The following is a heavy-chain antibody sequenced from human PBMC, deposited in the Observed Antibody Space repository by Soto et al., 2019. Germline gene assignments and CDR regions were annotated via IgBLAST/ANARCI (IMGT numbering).Heavy chain of an antibody. CDR1: GFTFSSYW. CDR2: IKEDGSEK. CDR3: ATGSVYNVLDN. J-gene: IGHJ4*02. Sequence: ELQLVESGGGLVQPGGSLRLSCAASGFTFSSYWMTWVRQAPGKGLEWVANIKEDGSEKYHVDSVRGRFTISRENARNSLYLQMNSLRGEDTAVYYCATGSVYNVLDNWGQGTLVTVSS. V-gene: IGHV3-7*03. D-gene: IGHD3-10*01.